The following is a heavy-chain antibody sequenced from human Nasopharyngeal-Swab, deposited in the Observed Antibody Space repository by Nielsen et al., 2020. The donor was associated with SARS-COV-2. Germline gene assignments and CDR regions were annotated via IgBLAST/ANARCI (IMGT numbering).Heavy chain of an antibody. V-gene: IGHV3-53*04. D-gene: IGHD4-17*01. CDR2: IYSGGST. Sequence: WIRQPPGKGLEWVSVIYSGGSTYYADSVKGRFTISRHNSKNTLYLQMNSLRAEDTAVYYCASYGDYLFYMDVWGKGTTVTVSS. J-gene: IGHJ6*03. CDR3: ASYGDYLFYMDV.